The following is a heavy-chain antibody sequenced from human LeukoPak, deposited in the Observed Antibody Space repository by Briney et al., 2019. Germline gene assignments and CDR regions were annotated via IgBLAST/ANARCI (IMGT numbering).Heavy chain of an antibody. CDR1: GYTFTSYY. CDR2: INPSGGST. CDR3: ARVRRGIAANYFDY. Sequence: ASVKVSCKASGYTFTSYYMHWVRQAPGHALEWMGIINPSGGSTSYPQQFQGRVTMTTDTSTSTVYMELSSLRSEDTAVYYCARVRRGIAANYFDYWGQGTLVTVSS. J-gene: IGHJ4*02. D-gene: IGHD6-13*01. V-gene: IGHV1-46*01.